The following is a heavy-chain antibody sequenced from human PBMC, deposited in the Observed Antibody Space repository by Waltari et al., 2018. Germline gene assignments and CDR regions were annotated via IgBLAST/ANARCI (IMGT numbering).Heavy chain of an antibody. CDR2: IIPSFGTA. CDR1: GGTFSSYA. Sequence: QVQLVQSGAEVKKPGSSVKVSCKASGGTFSSYAISWVRQAPGQGLECMGGIIPSFGTANYAQKCQGRVTITTDESTGTAYMELSSLRSEDTAVYYCAIRLYYYDSSGYYRGGFDYWGQGTLVTVSS. CDR3: AIRLYYYDSSGYYRGGFDY. V-gene: IGHV1-69*05. D-gene: IGHD3-22*01. J-gene: IGHJ4*02.